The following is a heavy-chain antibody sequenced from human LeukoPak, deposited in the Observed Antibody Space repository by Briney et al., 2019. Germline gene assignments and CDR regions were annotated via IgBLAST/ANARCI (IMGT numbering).Heavy chain of an antibody. V-gene: IGHV1-2*04. CDR3: ARDGSSGLDS. CDR1: GYTFSGYY. Sequence: ASVKVSCKTSGYTFSGYYMHWLRQAPGQGLEWVGWINPNSGDTNYAQKFRGWVTMTRDTSISTAYMELSRLTSDDTAVYFCARDGSSGLDSWGQGTPVTVSS. D-gene: IGHD6-19*01. J-gene: IGHJ4*02. CDR2: INPNSGDT.